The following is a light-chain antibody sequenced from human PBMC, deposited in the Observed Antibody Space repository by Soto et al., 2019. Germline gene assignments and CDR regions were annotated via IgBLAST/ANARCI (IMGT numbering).Light chain of an antibody. CDR3: LNEYNYPWK. J-gene: IGKJ1*01. CDR2: GAS. V-gene: IGKV1-6*01. CDR1: QDIRNK. Sequence: AIQITHFPSSLSASVLDRVVISFLTSQDIRNKLGWYQQKPGQAPKLLIFGASTLHSGVPSRFSGSGSGTRFTLTITSLQPEDVATYYCLNEYNYPWKFGQGTKVDIK.